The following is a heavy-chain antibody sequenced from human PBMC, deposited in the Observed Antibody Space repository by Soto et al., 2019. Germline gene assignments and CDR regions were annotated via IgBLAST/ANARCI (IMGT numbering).Heavy chain of an antibody. D-gene: IGHD3-9*01. V-gene: IGHV4-59*01. CDR1: GGSISSYY. CDR2: IYYSGST. Sequence: QVQLQESGPGLVKPSETLSLTCTVSGGSISSYYWSWIRQPPGKGLEWIGYIYYSGSTNYNPSLKGRVSISVDTSKNQFSLRLSSVTAADTGVYYCARGGRDILTGYCCAFDIWGQGTMVTVSS. J-gene: IGHJ3*02. CDR3: ARGGRDILTGYCCAFDI.